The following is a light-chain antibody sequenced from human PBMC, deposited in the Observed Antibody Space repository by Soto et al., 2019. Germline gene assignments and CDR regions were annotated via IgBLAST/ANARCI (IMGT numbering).Light chain of an antibody. CDR1: QSVGRNY. CDR3: QQYASSPLT. J-gene: IGKJ4*01. Sequence: EIVLTQSPGTLSVSPGERATLSCRASQSVGRNYLAWYQQKPGQAPRLLIYGASGRPTGIPDRFSGSGSGTDFTLTISRLEPEDFAVYYCQQYASSPLTFGEGTKVETK. V-gene: IGKV3-20*01. CDR2: GAS.